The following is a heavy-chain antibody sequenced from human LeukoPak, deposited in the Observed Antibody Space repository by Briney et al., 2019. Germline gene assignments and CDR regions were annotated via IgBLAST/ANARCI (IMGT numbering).Heavy chain of an antibody. CDR3: ANYGDYQYFDY. Sequence: PGGSLRLSCAASGFTFINYGMHWVRQAPGKGLEWVAVISYDGTNKYYADSVKGRFTISRDNSKNTLYLQMNSLKTDDTAVYHCANYGDYQYFDYWGQGTPVTVSS. CDR2: ISYDGTNK. D-gene: IGHD4-17*01. V-gene: IGHV3-30*18. CDR1: GFTFINYG. J-gene: IGHJ4*02.